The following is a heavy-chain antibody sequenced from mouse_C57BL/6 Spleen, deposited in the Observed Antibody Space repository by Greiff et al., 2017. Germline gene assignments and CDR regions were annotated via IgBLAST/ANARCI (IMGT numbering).Heavy chain of an antibody. Sequence: QVQLQQSGPELVKPGASVKISCKASGYAFSSSWMNWVKQRPGTGLEWIGRIYPGDGDTNSNGKFKGKATLTEDKSSSTAYMQLSSLTSEDSAVYFCALDSSGYVGAYWGQGTLVTVSA. V-gene: IGHV1-82*01. CDR2: IYPGDGDT. CDR3: ALDSSGYVGAY. CDR1: GYAFSSSW. J-gene: IGHJ3*01. D-gene: IGHD3-2*02.